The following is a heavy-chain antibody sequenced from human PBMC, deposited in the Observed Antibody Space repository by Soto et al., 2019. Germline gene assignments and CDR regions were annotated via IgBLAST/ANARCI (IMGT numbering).Heavy chain of an antibody. J-gene: IGHJ6*02. CDR1: GFTFDDYA. Sequence: QAGGSLRLSCAASGFTFDDYAMHWVRQAPGKGLEWVSGISWNSGSIGYADSVKGRFTISRDNAKDSLYLQMNSLRAEDTALYYCAKDSIPLVGYYGMDVWGQGTTVTVSS. CDR2: ISWNSGSI. V-gene: IGHV3-9*01. CDR3: AKDSIPLVGYYGMDV.